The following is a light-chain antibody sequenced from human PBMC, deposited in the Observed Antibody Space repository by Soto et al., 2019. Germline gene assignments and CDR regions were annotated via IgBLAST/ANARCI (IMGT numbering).Light chain of an antibody. V-gene: IGKV3-11*01. CDR3: QQRSNWPRIT. Sequence: EIVLTQSPATLSFSPGERSTLSCRSSQSVSSYLAWYQQKPGQAPRLLIYDASNRATGISAKFSGSGSGTDFTLTISSLEPEDFAVYYCQQRSNWPRITFGQGTRLEIK. J-gene: IGKJ5*01. CDR2: DAS. CDR1: QSVSSY.